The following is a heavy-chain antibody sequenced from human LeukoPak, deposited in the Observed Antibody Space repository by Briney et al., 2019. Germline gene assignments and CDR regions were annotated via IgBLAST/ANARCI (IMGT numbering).Heavy chain of an antibody. Sequence: SETLSLTCAVYGGSFSGYYWSWIRQPPGKGLEWIGEINHSGSTNYNPSLKSRVTISVDTSKNQFSLKLSSVTAADTAVYYCASGYCSSTSCYTFAYWGQGTLVTVSS. D-gene: IGHD2-2*02. CDR1: GGSFSGYY. J-gene: IGHJ4*02. V-gene: IGHV4-34*01. CDR3: ASGYCSSTSCYTFAY. CDR2: INHSGST.